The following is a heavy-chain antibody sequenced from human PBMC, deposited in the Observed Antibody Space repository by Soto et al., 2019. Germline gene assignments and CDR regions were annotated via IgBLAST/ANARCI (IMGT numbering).Heavy chain of an antibody. CDR1: GYTFTSYA. CDR2: INAGNGNT. Sequence: ASVNVSCKSSGYTFTSYAMHWVRQAPGQRLEWMGWINAGNGNTKYSQKFHGRVTITRDTSASKAYMELSSLRSEDTAVYYCARGVDTAMPDYWGQGTLVTVSS. CDR3: ARGVDTAMPDY. J-gene: IGHJ4*02. V-gene: IGHV1-3*01. D-gene: IGHD5-18*01.